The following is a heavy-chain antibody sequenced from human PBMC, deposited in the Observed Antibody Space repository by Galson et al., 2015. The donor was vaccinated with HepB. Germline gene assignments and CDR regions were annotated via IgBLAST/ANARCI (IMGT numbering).Heavy chain of an antibody. D-gene: IGHD3-10*01. V-gene: IGHV3-30*04. Sequence: SLRLSCAASRFSFSSYAMHWVRQAPGKGLEWVAIISYDGSYKYFADSVKGRFTISRDNSMNTLYLQMNSLRAEDTAVYYCARGPQVLLWFGELELDYWGQGTLVAVSS. J-gene: IGHJ4*02. CDR2: ISYDGSYK. CDR1: RFSFSSYA. CDR3: ARGPQVLLWFGELELDY.